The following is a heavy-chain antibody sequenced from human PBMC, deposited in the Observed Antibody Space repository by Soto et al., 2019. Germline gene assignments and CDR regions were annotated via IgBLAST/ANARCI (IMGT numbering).Heavy chain of an antibody. Sequence: SETLSLTCTVSGVSISSSSYYLGWIRQPPGKGLEWIGSFYYSGSTYYYTSLKSRVTISGDTSENQISLKLSSVTAADTAVYYCARALWGPAGHINWFDPWGQGTLVTVSS. CDR2: FYYSGST. D-gene: IGHD2-2*01. CDR1: GVSISSSSYY. CDR3: ARALWGPAGHINWFDP. V-gene: IGHV4-39*07. J-gene: IGHJ5*02.